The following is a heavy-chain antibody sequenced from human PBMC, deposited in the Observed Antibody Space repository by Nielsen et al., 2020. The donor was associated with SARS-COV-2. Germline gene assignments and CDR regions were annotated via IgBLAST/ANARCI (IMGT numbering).Heavy chain of an antibody. CDR2: INPYSGGT. CDR3: ARARATIFGLVMSYGMDV. CDR1: AYTFTNYY. D-gene: IGHD3/OR15-3a*01. V-gene: IGHV1-2*06. Sequence: ASVQFSCNASAYTFTNYYIHYVRQAPGQGLEWMGRINPYSGGTNYAQKFQGTVTMTRDASISTVYMELTSDDTAVYYCARARATIFGLVMSYGMDVWGQGTTVAVSS. J-gene: IGHJ6*02.